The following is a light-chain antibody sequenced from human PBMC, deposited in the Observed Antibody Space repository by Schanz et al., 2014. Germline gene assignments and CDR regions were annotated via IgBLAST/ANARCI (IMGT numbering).Light chain of an antibody. CDR2: DVN. CDR3: SAYTSSSTLV. Sequence: QSALTQPASMSGSPGQSITISCNGSSSDIGGYDYVSWYQQHPGKAPKLMIYDVNNRPSGVSNRFSGSKSGNTASLTISGLQAEDEADYYCSAYTSSSTLVFGGGTKLTVL. J-gene: IGLJ2*01. CDR1: SSDIGGYDY. V-gene: IGLV2-14*01.